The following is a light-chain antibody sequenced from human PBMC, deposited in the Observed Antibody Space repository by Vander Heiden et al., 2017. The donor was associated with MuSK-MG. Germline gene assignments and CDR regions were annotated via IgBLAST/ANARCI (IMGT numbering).Light chain of an antibody. CDR3: QHDNSSSWT. CDR1: QSISSW. J-gene: IGKJ1*01. CDR2: DAS. V-gene: IGKV1-5*01. Sequence: DIQMTQSPSTLSASVGDRVTITCRASQSISSWLAWYQQKPGKAPKLLIYDASSLESGVPSRFSGSGSGTEFTFTISSLQPDDFATYYCQHDNSSSWTFGQGTKVEIK.